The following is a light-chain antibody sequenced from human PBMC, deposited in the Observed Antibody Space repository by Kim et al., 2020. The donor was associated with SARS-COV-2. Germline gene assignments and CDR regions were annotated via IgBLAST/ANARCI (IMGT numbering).Light chain of an antibody. J-gene: IGKJ4*01. CDR2: GAS. Sequence: GSPGERATPSCRASQSANSNLAWYQQKPGQAPRLLIYGASTRATDIPARFSGSGSGTDFTLTISCLQSEDFAVYYCQQYDKWPLTFGGGTKVDIK. CDR1: QSANSN. V-gene: IGKV3-15*01. CDR3: QQYDKWPLT.